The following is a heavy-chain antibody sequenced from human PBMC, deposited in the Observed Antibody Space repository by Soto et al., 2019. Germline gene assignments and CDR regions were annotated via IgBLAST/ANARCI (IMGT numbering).Heavy chain of an antibody. CDR1: GESLTGYY. V-gene: IGHV4-34*01. Sequence: QVQLQQWGAGLLKPSETLALNCGVYGESLTGYYWCWIRQPPGKALEWIGEINHSGSINYIPSLKSRLTRSVDTSNNQFSLRLRSVTAADAAVYYCARRRVAARSYYVDYWGQGNLVTVSS. D-gene: IGHD6-6*01. CDR2: INHSGSI. CDR3: ARRRVAARSYYVDY. J-gene: IGHJ4*02.